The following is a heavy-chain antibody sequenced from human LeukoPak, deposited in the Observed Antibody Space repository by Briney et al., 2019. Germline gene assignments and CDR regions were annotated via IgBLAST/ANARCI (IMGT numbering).Heavy chain of an antibody. J-gene: IGHJ4*02. CDR2: ISSSSSTI. Sequence: PGGSLRLSCAASGFTFSSYSMNWVRQAPGKGLEWVSYISSSSSTIYYADSVKGRFTISRDNAKNSLYLQMNSLRAEDTTVYYCARAGGWLQPHLDYWGQGTLVTVSS. CDR3: ARAGGWLQPHLDY. D-gene: IGHD5-24*01. CDR1: GFTFSSYS. V-gene: IGHV3-48*01.